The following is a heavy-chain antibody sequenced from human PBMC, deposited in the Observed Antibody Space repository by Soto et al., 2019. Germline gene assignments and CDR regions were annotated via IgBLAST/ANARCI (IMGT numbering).Heavy chain of an antibody. CDR3: ARGQWGAFDL. V-gene: IGHV3-74*01. CDR1: GFNFSYYW. CDR2: IHSDGSAT. D-gene: IGHD1-26*01. J-gene: IGHJ3*01. Sequence: DVQLVESGGGSVQPGGSLSLSCAATGFNFSYYWMHWVLQAPGQGLVWVSRIHSDGSATTDADSVKGRFTISRDNAKNTLYMQMNSLRAEDTAVYYCARGQWGAFDLWGQGTMVTVAS.